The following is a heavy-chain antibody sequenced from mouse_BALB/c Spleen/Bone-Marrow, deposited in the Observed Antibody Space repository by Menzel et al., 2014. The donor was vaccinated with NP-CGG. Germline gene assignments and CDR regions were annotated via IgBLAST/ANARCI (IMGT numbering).Heavy chain of an antibody. CDR1: GYAFSDYW. CDR3: ARETYGNAWFAY. D-gene: IGHD2-1*01. Sequence: VQLQQSGAELVRPGSSVKISCKASGYAFSDYWMNWVKQRPGQGLVWIGQIYPGDGDTNYIGKFKGKATLTADKSSSTAYMQLSSLTSEDSAVYFCARETYGNAWFAYWGQGTLVTASA. CDR2: IYPGDGDT. J-gene: IGHJ3*01. V-gene: IGHV1-80*01.